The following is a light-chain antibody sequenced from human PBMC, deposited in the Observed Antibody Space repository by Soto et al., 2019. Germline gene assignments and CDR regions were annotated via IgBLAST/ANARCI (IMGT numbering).Light chain of an antibody. Sequence: EVVLTQSPATLSLSPGERATLSCRASQSINSYLAWYQQKPGQAPRLLIYDASNRATGIPARFSGRAAGTDFTLTISSLEPEDFAVYYCQQRSTWPLTVGPGTKVDIK. J-gene: IGKJ3*01. CDR2: DAS. CDR3: QQRSTWPLT. V-gene: IGKV3D-11*02. CDR1: QSINSY.